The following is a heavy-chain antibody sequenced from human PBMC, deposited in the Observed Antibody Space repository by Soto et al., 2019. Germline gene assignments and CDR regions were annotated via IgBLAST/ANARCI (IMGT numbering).Heavy chain of an antibody. CDR1: GDSISNSRFY. CDR2: IYYSGIT. CDR3: ARYKSNYYYGMDV. V-gene: IGHV4-61*05. J-gene: IGHJ6*02. Sequence: SETLSLTCSVSGDSISNSRFYWAWIRQPPGKGLGWIGYIYYSGITNYNPSLKSRVTISVDTSKNQFSLKLSSVTAADTAVYYCARYKSNYYYGMDVWGQGTTVTVSS. D-gene: IGHD1-20*01.